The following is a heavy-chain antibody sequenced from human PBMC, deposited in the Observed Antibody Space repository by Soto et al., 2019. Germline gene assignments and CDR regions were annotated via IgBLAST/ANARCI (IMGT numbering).Heavy chain of an antibody. J-gene: IGHJ5*02. Sequence: GGSLRLSCAASGFTVSSNYMSWVRQAPGKGLEWVSVIYSGGSTYYADSVKGRFTISRDNSKNTLYLQMNSLRAEDTAVYYCASDYGSGTLTCFDPGGQETLVTVS. CDR1: GFTVSSNY. D-gene: IGHD3-10*01. V-gene: IGHV3-53*01. CDR3: ASDYGSGTLTCFDP. CDR2: IYSGGST.